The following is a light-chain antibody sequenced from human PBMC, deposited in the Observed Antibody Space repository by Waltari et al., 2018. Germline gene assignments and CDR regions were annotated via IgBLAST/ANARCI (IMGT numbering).Light chain of an antibody. CDR3: QQYKSYPPT. V-gene: IGKV1-5*03. CDR1: QSISTW. J-gene: IGKJ4*01. CDR2: KAS. Sequence: DIQMTQSPSTLSASVGDRVTITCRTSQSISTWLAWYQHKPGKAPKLLIYKASSLENDVPSRFSGSGSGTEFTLTISSLQPDDFVTFYCQQYKSYPPTFGGGIKVDIK.